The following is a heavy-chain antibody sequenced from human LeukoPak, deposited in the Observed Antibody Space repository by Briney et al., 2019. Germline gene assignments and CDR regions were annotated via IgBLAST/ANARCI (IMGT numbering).Heavy chain of an antibody. CDR1: GFTVSSNY. V-gene: IGHV3-66*01. CDR3: ARAEQWLAFDY. Sequence: GGSLRLSCAASGFTVSSNYMSWVRQAPGKGLEWVSVIYSTGTTHYADSVKGRFTISRDNSKNTLYLQMNSLRAEDTAVYYCARAEQWLAFDYWGQGTLVTVSS. CDR2: IYSTGTT. J-gene: IGHJ4*02. D-gene: IGHD6-19*01.